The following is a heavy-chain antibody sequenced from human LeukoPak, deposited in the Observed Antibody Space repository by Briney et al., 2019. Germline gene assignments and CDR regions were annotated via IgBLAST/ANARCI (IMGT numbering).Heavy chain of an antibody. CDR3: ATSGSYDY. V-gene: IGHV3-30*03. Sequence: GGSLRLSCAASGFTFSSYAMSWVRQTPGMGLEWVAVVSSDGSKKYYADSVKGRFTISRDNSKNTLYLQMNSLRAEDTAIYYCATSGSYDYWGQGTLVTVSS. CDR2: VSSDGSKK. D-gene: IGHD1-26*01. J-gene: IGHJ4*02. CDR1: GFTFSSYA.